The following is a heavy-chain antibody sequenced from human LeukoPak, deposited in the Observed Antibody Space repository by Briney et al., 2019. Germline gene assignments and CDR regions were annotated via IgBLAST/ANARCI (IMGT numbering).Heavy chain of an antibody. J-gene: IGHJ4*02. D-gene: IGHD3-22*01. CDR1: GFTFSNYW. CDR3: ARDRHDTGGYKGFL. Sequence: PGGSLRLSCAASGFTFSNYWVHWVRQAPGKGLVWVSRINNDGSSTSYADSVKGRFTISRDNAKNTLYLQMNGLRAEDTAVYYCARDRHDTGGYKGFLWGQGTLVTVSS. V-gene: IGHV3-74*01. CDR2: INNDGSST.